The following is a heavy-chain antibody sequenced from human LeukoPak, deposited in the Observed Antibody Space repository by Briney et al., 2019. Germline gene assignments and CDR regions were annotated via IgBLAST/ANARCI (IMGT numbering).Heavy chain of an antibody. Sequence: QSWGSLKLSCAASGFTFSSYSMNWVRQAPGKGLEWVSYISSSSSTIYYADSVKGRFTISRDNAKNSLYLQMNSLRAEDTAVYYCAKFKSYDTPRDFDYWGQGTLVTVSS. D-gene: IGHD3-22*01. CDR1: GFTFSSYS. CDR3: AKFKSYDTPRDFDY. J-gene: IGHJ4*02. V-gene: IGHV3-48*01. CDR2: ISSSSSTI.